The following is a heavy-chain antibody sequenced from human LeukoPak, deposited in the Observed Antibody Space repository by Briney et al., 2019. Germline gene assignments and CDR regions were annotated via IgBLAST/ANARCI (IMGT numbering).Heavy chain of an antibody. V-gene: IGHV1-69*04. D-gene: IGHD3-22*01. J-gene: IGHJ4*02. Sequence: SVKVSCKASGGTFSSYAISWVRQAPGQGLEWMGRIIPILGIANYAQKFQGRVTITADKSTSTAYMELRSLRSDDTAVYYCARVFSYDSSGYPLDYWGQGTLVTVSS. CDR3: ARVFSYDSSGYPLDY. CDR2: IIPILGIA. CDR1: GGTFSSYA.